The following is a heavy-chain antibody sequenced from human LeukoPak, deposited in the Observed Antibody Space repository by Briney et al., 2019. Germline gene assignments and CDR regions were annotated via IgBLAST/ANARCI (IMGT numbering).Heavy chain of an antibody. D-gene: IGHD3-3*01. Sequence: ASVKVSCKASGDTFSSYAISWVRQAPGQGLEWMGGIIPIFGTPKYAQKFQGRVTITTDESTTTAYMELSSLRSEDTAVYYCARGGGEWLLRGYYYMDVWGKGTTVTVSS. CDR2: IIPIFGTP. V-gene: IGHV1-69*05. CDR3: ARGGGEWLLRGYYYMDV. CDR1: GDTFSSYA. J-gene: IGHJ6*03.